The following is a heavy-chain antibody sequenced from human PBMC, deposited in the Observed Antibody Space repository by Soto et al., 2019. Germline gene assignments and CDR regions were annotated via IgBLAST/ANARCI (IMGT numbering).Heavy chain of an antibody. D-gene: IGHD6-19*01. Sequence: PSETLSLTCTVSGVSISSYYWSWIRQSPGKGLEWVAYISHTGTTDYNPSLKSRLTISLDTSKNQFSLKLTSVTAADTAVYFCVGSPGGLGWFDPWGLGILVTVS. V-gene: IGHV4-59*01. CDR3: VGSPGGLGWFDP. J-gene: IGHJ5*02. CDR2: ISHTGTT. CDR1: GVSISSYY.